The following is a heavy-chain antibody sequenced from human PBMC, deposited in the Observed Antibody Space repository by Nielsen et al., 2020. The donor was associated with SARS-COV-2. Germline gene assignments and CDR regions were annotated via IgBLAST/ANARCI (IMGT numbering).Heavy chain of an antibody. J-gene: IGHJ4*02. CDR1: GYTFTGYY. V-gene: IGHV1-2*06. D-gene: IGHD3-10*01. CDR3: ARGGLWFGELNDVDY. Sequence: ASVKVSCKASGYTFTGYYMHWARQAPGQGLEWMGRINPNSGGTDYAQKFQGRVTMTRDTSISTAYMDLSRLRSDDTAVYYCARGGLWFGELNDVDYWGQGTLVTVSS. CDR2: INPNSGGT.